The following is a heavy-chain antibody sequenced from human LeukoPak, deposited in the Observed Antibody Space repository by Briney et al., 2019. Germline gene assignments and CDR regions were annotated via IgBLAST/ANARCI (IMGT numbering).Heavy chain of an antibody. D-gene: IGHD6-13*01. CDR1: GGSISSGGYS. Sequence: SETLSLTCAVSGGSISSGGYSWSWIRQPPGKGLEWIGYIHHSGSTYYNPSLKSRVTISVDRSKNQFSLKLSSVTAADTAVYYCARGDSSTYYFDYWGQGTLVTVSS. J-gene: IGHJ4*02. V-gene: IGHV4-30-2*01. CDR2: IHHSGST. CDR3: ARGDSSTYYFDY.